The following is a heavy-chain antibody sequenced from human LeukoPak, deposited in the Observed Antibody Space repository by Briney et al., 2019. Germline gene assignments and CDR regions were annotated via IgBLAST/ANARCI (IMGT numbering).Heavy chain of an antibody. Sequence: SETLSLTCAVYGGSFSGYYWSWIRQPPGKGLEWIGEINHSGSTNCNPSLKSRVTISVDTSKNQFSLKLSSVTAADTAVYYCARERRTIFGVVNPILASPYYYYGMDVWGQGTTVTVSS. CDR3: ARERRTIFGVVNPILASPYYYYGMDV. CDR2: INHSGST. J-gene: IGHJ6*02. D-gene: IGHD3-3*01. CDR1: GGSFSGYY. V-gene: IGHV4-34*01.